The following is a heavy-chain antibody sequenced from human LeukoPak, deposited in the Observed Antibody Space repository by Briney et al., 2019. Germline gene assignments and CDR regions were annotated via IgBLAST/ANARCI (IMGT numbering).Heavy chain of an antibody. D-gene: IGHD1-14*01. J-gene: IGHJ4*02. V-gene: IGHV1-2*06. CDR1: GYTFTGYY. Sequence: ASVKVSCKASGYTFTGYYMHWLRQAPGQGLEWMGRINPNSGGTNYAQKFQGRVTMTRDTSISTAYMELSRLRSEDTAVYYCARGAASGGRRLDYWGQGALVTVSS. CDR3: ARGAASGGRRLDY. CDR2: INPNSGGT.